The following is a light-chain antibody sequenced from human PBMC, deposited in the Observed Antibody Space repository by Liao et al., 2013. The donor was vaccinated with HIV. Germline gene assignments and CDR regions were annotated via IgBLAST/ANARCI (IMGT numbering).Light chain of an antibody. CDR2: KDI. Sequence: SYELTQPPSLSVSPGQTARITCSGDALPKQYTYWYQQKPGQAPVLVIYKDIERPSGIPERFSGSNSGNTATLTISGTQPMDEADYYCLAWDSSTVVFGGGTKLTVL. V-gene: IGLV3-25*02. CDR1: ALPKQY. CDR3: LAWDSSTVV. J-gene: IGLJ2*01.